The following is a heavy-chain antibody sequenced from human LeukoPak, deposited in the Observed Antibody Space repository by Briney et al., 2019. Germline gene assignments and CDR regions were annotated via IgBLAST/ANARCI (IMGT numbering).Heavy chain of an antibody. CDR1: GGSVNSGSYY. D-gene: IGHD3-10*01. J-gene: IGHJ5*02. CDR2: IYYSGST. CDR3: ARSEGSYIDP. Sequence: PSETLSLTCTVSVSGGSVNSGSYYWSWIRQSPGKGLEWIGYIYYSGSTNYNPSLKSRVTISVDTSKNQFSLKLSSVTAADTAVYYCARSEGSYIDPWGQGTLVTVSS. V-gene: IGHV4-61*01.